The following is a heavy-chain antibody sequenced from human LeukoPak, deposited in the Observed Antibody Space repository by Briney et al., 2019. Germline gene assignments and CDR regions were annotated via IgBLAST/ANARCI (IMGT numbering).Heavy chain of an antibody. V-gene: IGHV3-9*01. CDR2: ISWNSGSI. CDR1: GFTFDDYA. J-gene: IGHJ4*02. CDR3: AKDLYSYGERYYFDY. D-gene: IGHD5-18*01. Sequence: GRSLRLSCAASGFTFDDYAMHWVRQAPGKGLEWVSGISWNSGSIGYADSVKGRFTISRDNAKNSLYLQMNSLRAEDTALYYCAKDLYSYGERYYFDYWGQGTLVTVSS.